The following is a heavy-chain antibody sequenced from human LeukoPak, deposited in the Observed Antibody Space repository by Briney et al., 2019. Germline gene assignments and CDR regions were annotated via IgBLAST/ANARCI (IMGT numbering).Heavy chain of an antibody. CDR3: TTVQIPDSSGYYYLDYFAY. D-gene: IGHD3-22*01. Sequence: GGSLRLSCAASGFTFSNAWMSWVRQAPGEGLEWVGRIKSKTDGGTTDYAAPVKGRFTISRDDSKNTLYLQMNSLKTEDTAVYYCTTVQIPDSSGYYYLDYFAYWGQGTLVTVSS. CDR1: GFTFSNAW. J-gene: IGHJ4*02. V-gene: IGHV3-15*01. CDR2: IKSKTDGGTT.